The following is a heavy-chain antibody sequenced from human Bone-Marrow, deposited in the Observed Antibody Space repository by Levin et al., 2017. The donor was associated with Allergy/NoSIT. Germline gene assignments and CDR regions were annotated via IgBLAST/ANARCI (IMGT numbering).Heavy chain of an antibody. V-gene: IGHV4-59*01. CDR1: GGSISSYY. CDR2: IYYSGST. D-gene: IGHD2-2*01. J-gene: IGHJ3*02. Sequence: SETLSLTCTVSGGSISSYYWSWIRQPPGKGLEWIGYIYYSGSTNYNPSLKSRVTISVDTSKNQFSLKLSSVTAADTAVYYCARGSSATHPGRSTSCSPFDDAFDIWGQGTMVTVSS. CDR3: ARGSSATHPGRSTSCSPFDDAFDI.